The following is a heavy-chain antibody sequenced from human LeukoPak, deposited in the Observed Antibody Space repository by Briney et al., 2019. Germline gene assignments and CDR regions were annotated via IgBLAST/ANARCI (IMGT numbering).Heavy chain of an antibody. D-gene: IGHD3-10*01. J-gene: IGHJ5*02. V-gene: IGHV1-69*13. CDR1: GGTFSSYA. Sequence: SVKVSCKASGGTFSSYAISWVRQAPGQGLEWMGGIIPFFGTANYAQKFQGRVTITADESTSTAYMELSSLRSEDTAVYYCAREGSGSGSYYLGWFDPWGQGTLVTVSS. CDR3: AREGSGSGSYYLGWFDP. CDR2: IIPFFGTA.